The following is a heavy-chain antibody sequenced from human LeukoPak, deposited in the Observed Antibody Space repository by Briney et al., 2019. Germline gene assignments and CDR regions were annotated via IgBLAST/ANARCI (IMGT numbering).Heavy chain of an antibody. D-gene: IGHD3-10*01. CDR3: AREGYYGSGSPPSLYFDY. V-gene: IGHV3-30-3*01. CDR2: TSSDLNVK. J-gene: IGHJ4*02. Sequence: GGSLRFSCAASGFTFSNYVIHWVRQAPGKGLEWVAVTSSDLNVKLYADSVKGRFTISRDNSRSTLYLQMNSLRPEDTAIYYCAREGYYGSGSPPSLYFDYWGQGTLVTVSS. CDR1: GFTFSNYV.